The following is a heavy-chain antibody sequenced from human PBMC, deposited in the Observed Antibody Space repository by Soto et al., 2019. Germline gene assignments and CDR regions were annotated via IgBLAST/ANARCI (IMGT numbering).Heavy chain of an antibody. CDR1: GGSFSGYY. D-gene: IGHD3-22*01. V-gene: IGHV4-34*01. CDR2: INHSGST. CDR3: ARGETFMIVVARWFDP. Sequence: TSETLSLTCAVYGGSFSGYYWSWIRQPPGKGLEWIGEINHSGSTNYNPSLKSRVTISVDTSKNQFSLKLSSVTAADTAVYYCARGETFMIVVARWFDPRGQGTLVTGSS. J-gene: IGHJ5*02.